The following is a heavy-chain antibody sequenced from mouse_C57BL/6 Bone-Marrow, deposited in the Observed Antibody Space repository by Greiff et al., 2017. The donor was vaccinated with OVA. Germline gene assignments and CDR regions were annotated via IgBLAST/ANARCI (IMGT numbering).Heavy chain of an antibody. V-gene: IGHV5-9-1*02. CDR2: ISSGGDYI. CDR3: TRDGYCGSRKGYFDV. Sequence: EVQLVESGEGLVKPGGSLKLSCAASGFTFSSYAMSWVRQTPEKRLEWVAYISSGGDYIYYPDTVKGRFTISRDNARNTLYLQMSSLKSEDTAMYYGTRDGYCGSRKGYFDVWGTGTTVTVSS. CDR1: GFTFSSYA. D-gene: IGHD1-1*01. J-gene: IGHJ1*03.